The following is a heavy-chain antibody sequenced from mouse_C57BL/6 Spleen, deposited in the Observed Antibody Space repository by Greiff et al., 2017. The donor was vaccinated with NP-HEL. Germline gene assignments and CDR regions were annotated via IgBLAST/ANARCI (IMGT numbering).Heavy chain of an antibody. CDR1: GYSITSGYY. Sequence: VQLKESGPGLVKPSQSLSLTCSVTGYSITSGYYWNWIRQFPGNKLEWMGYISYDGSNNYNPSLKNRISITRDTSKNQFFLKLNSVTTEDTATYYCARGGLRSYAMDDWGQGTSVTVSS. V-gene: IGHV3-6*01. D-gene: IGHD1-1*01. J-gene: IGHJ4*01. CDR2: ISYDGSN. CDR3: ARGGLRSYAMDD.